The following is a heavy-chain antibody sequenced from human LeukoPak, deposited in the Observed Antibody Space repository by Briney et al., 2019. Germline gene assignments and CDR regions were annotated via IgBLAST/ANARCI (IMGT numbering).Heavy chain of an antibody. J-gene: IGHJ4*02. Sequence: QPGGSLRLSCAASGFTFSSYGMHWVRQAPGKGLEWVAVISYDGSNKYYADSVKGRFTISRDNSKNTLYLQMNSLRAEDTAVYYCAKDGSYYFDYWGQGTLVTVYS. V-gene: IGHV3-30*18. CDR1: GFTFSSYG. CDR2: ISYDGSNK. CDR3: AKDGSYYFDY.